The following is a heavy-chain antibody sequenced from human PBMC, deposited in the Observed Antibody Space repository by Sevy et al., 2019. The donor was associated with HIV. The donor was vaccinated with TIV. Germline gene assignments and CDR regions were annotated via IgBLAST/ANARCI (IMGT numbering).Heavy chain of an antibody. Sequence: GGSLRLSCAASGFTVSSNYMSWVRQAPGKGLEWVSVIYSGGSTYYADSVKGRFTISRDNSKNRLYLQMNGLGAEDTAVYYCARDREAAAGTPYYYYMDVWGKGTTVTVSS. CDR1: GFTVSSNY. J-gene: IGHJ6*03. D-gene: IGHD6-13*01. V-gene: IGHV3-53*01. CDR2: IYSGGST. CDR3: ARDREAAAGTPYYYYMDV.